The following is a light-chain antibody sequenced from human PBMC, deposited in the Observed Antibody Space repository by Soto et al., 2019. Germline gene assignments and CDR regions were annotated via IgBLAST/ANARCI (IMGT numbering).Light chain of an antibody. Sequence: EIVLTQSPGTLSLSPGERATLSCRSSQSVSSSYLAWYHHKPGQAPRLLIYDVSSRATGIPDRFSGSGSGTDFTLTISRLEPEDFAVYYCQQYGSSPTFGQGTKVEIK. CDR3: QQYGSSPT. J-gene: IGKJ1*01. CDR1: QSVSSSY. CDR2: DVS. V-gene: IGKV3-20*01.